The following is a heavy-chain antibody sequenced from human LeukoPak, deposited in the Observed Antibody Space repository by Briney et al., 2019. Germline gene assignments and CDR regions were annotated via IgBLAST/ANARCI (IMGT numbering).Heavy chain of an antibody. CDR1: GFTFSSYG. D-gene: IGHD3-10*01. CDR2: IRYDGSNK. Sequence: GGSLRLSCAASGFTFSSYGMHWVRQAPGKGLEWVAFIRYDGSNKYYADSVKGRFTISRDNSKNTLYLQMNSLRAEDTAVYYCAKGRPMVRGVNSGYYLDYWGQGTLVTVSS. J-gene: IGHJ4*02. CDR3: AKGRPMVRGVNSGYYLDY. V-gene: IGHV3-30*02.